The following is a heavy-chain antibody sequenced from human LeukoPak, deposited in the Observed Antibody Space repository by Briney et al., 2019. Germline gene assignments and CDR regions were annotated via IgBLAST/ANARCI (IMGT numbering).Heavy chain of an antibody. J-gene: IGHJ4*02. CDR1: GFTFSDYY. D-gene: IGHD3-9*01. Sequence: GGSLRLSCAASGFTFSDYYMSWIRQAPGKGLEWVSYISSSGSTIYYADSVKGRFTISRDNAKNSLYLQMNSLRAEDTAVYYCARHQVLRYFDWLSDRPPAFDYWGQGTLVTVSS. CDR2: ISSSGSTI. CDR3: ARHQVLRYFDWLSDRPPAFDY. V-gene: IGHV3-11*04.